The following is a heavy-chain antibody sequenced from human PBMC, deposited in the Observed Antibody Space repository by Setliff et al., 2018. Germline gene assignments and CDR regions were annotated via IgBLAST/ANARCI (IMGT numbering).Heavy chain of an antibody. CDR3: ARDGSYYDRGGNRTWFFDL. V-gene: IGHV4-4*02. Sequence: SETLSLTCAVSSGSISYNNWWTWVRQPPGKGLEWIGYIYYTGSTHYNPSLKSRLTMSVDTSKNQFSLNLKSVTAADTAVYFCARDGSYYDRGGNRTWFFDLWGRGTLVTVSS. CDR1: SGSISYNNW. D-gene: IGHD3-22*01. J-gene: IGHJ2*01. CDR2: IYYTGST.